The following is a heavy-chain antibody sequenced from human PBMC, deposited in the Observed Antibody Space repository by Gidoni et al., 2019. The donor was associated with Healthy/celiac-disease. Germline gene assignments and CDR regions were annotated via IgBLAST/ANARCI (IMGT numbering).Heavy chain of an antibody. CDR1: GGTFSSYA. CDR3: ARDVVVPAALARYYYGMDV. J-gene: IGHJ6*04. V-gene: IGHV1-69*01. D-gene: IGHD2-2*01. Sequence: QVQLVQSGAEVKKPGSSVKVSCKASGGTFSSYAISWVRQAPGQGLEWMGGIIPIFGTANYAQKFQGRVTITADESTSTAYMELSSLRSEYTAVYYCARDVVVPAALARYYYGMDVWGKGTTVTVSS. CDR2: IIPIFGTA.